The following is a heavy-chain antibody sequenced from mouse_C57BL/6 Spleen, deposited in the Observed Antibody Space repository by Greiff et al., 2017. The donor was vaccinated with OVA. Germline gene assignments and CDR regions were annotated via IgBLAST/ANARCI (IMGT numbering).Heavy chain of an antibody. J-gene: IGHJ3*01. CDR3: ARQDSSWFAY. CDR2: ISSGSSTI. D-gene: IGHD3-3*01. CDR1: GFTFSDYG. Sequence: EVKLMESGGGLVKPGGSLKLSCAASGFTFSDYGMHWVRQAPEKGLEWVAYISSGSSTIYYADTVKGRFTISRDNAKNTLFLQMTSLRSEDTAMYYCARQDSSWFAYWGQGTLVTVSA. V-gene: IGHV5-17*01.